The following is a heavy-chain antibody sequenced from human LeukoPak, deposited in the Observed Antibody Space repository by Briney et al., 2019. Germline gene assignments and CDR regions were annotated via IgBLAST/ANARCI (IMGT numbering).Heavy chain of an antibody. D-gene: IGHD6-6*01. J-gene: IGHJ4*02. CDR2: IWYDGSDK. V-gene: IGHV3-33*01. CDR3: GRCRSSSSCRYFDY. CDR1: GFIFSSYG. Sequence: PGGSLRLSCTASGFIFSSYGIHWVRQAPGKGLEWVAVIWYDGSDKYYADSVKGRFTISKDNSKNMVSLQMNSLRADDTAVYYCGRCRSSSSCRYFDYWGQGTLVTVSS.